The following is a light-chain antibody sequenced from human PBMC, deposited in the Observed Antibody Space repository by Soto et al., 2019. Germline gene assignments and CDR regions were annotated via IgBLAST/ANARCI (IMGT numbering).Light chain of an antibody. J-gene: IGLJ2*01. CDR2: EGT. CDR1: NSDVGIYNL. Sequence: QSALTQPASVSGSPGQSITVSCTGINSDVGIYNLVSWYQHHPGKAPKLVIYEGTKRPSGVPDRFSGSKSGNTASLTVSGLQADDEAAYYCSSFAGINNFVVFGGGTKLTVL. V-gene: IGLV2-14*02. CDR3: SSFAGINNFVV.